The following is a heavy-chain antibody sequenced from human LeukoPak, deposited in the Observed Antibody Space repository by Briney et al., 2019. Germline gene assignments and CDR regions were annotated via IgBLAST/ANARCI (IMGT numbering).Heavy chain of an antibody. Sequence: PGGSLRLSCAASGFTFSSYEMNWVRQAPRKGLEWVSHIGSSGGDIHYADSVKGRFTISRDNAKNSLYLQMNSLRAEDTAVYYCTRDRRGWYRWFDPWGQGTLVTVSS. CDR3: TRDRRGWYRWFDP. V-gene: IGHV3-48*03. J-gene: IGHJ5*02. CDR1: GFTFSSYE. D-gene: IGHD6-19*01. CDR2: IGSSGGDI.